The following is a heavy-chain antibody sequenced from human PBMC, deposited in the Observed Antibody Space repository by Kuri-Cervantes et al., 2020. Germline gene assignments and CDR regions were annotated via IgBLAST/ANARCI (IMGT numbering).Heavy chain of an antibody. D-gene: IGHD3-10*01. Sequence: ASVKVSCKASGYTFTSYGISWVRQAPGQGLEWMGWISAYNGNTNYAQKLQGRVTVTTDTSTSTAYMELRSLRSDDTAVYYCARLFRSYYGSGSYKVYYYGMDVWGQGTTVTVSS. J-gene: IGHJ6*02. CDR1: GYTFTSYG. CDR3: ARLFRSYYGSGSYKVYYYGMDV. V-gene: IGHV1-18*01. CDR2: ISAYNGNT.